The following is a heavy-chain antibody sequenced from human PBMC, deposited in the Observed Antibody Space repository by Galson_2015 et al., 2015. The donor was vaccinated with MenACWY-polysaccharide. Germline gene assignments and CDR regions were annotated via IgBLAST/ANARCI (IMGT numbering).Heavy chain of an antibody. CDR3: AKDSTDFWSVAGRFDH. V-gene: IGHV3-23*01. D-gene: IGHD3-3*01. Sequence: IRSGGTNTYYADSVKGRFTISRDNSKNTLYLQMNSLRAEDTAVYYCAKDSTDFWSVAGRFDHWGQGTLVTVSS. CDR2: IRSGGTNT. J-gene: IGHJ5*02.